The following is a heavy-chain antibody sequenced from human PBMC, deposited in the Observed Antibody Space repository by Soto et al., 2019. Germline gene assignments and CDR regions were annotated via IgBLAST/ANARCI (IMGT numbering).Heavy chain of an antibody. D-gene: IGHD3-22*01. V-gene: IGHV3-23*01. Sequence: GGSLRLSCAASGFTFSSYVMSWVRQAPGKGLEWVSAISGSGGNTYYADSVKGRFTISRDNSKNTLFLQMNSLRAEDTALYFCAKEMGDYYDSSGSWFDPWGQGALVTVSS. CDR1: GFTFSSYV. J-gene: IGHJ5*02. CDR2: ISGSGGNT. CDR3: AKEMGDYYDSSGSWFDP.